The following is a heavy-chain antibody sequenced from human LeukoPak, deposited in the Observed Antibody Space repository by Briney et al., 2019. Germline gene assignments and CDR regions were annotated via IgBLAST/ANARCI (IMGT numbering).Heavy chain of an antibody. CDR3: ARVYSNRYYYYMDV. J-gene: IGHJ6*03. CDR2: MNPNSGNT. CDR1: GYTFTSYD. Sequence: ASVKVSCKASGYTFTSYDINWVRQATGQGLEWMGWMNPNSGNTGYAQKFQGRVTITRNTSISTAYMELSSLRSEDTAVYYCARVYSNRYYYYMDVWGKGTTVTVSS. D-gene: IGHD6-13*01. V-gene: IGHV1-8*03.